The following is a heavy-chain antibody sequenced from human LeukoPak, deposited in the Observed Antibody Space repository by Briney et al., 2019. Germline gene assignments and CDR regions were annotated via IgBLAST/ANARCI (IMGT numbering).Heavy chain of an antibody. J-gene: IGHJ6*03. D-gene: IGHD3-22*01. V-gene: IGHV4-39*01. CDR2: IYYSGST. Sequence: SETLSLTCTVSGGSISSSSYYWGWIRQPPGKGLEWIGSIYYSGSTYYNPSLKSRVTISVDTSKNQFSLKLNSVTAADTAVYYCARHADSGYYPEEYYQYYYMDVWGKGTTVTVSS. CDR3: ARHADSGYYPEEYYQYYYMDV. CDR1: GGSISSSSYY.